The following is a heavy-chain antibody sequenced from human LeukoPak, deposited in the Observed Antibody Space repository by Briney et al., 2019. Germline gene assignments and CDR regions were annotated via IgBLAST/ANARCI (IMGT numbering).Heavy chain of an antibody. CDR1: GGSISSYY. Sequence: SETLSLTCTVSGGSISSYYWSWIRQPPGKGLEWIGYIYYSGSTNYNPSLKSRVTISVDTSKNQFSLKLSSVTAADTAVYYCARDKQQLHFDYWGQGTLVTVSS. J-gene: IGHJ4*02. CDR2: IYYSGST. CDR3: ARDKQQLHFDY. V-gene: IGHV4-59*01. D-gene: IGHD6-13*01.